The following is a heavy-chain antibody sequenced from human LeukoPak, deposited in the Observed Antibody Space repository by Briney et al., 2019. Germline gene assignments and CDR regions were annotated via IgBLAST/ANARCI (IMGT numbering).Heavy chain of an antibody. D-gene: IGHD3-16*02. CDR1: GFTFSSYA. CDR3: AKDLVDYVWGSYRWNWFDP. J-gene: IGHJ5*02. Sequence: GGSLRLSYAASGFTFSSYAMSWVRQAPGKGLEWVSAISGSGGSTYYADSVKGRFTISRDNSKNTLYLQMNSLRAEDTAVYYCAKDLVDYVWGSYRWNWFDPWGQGTLVTVSS. V-gene: IGHV3-23*01. CDR2: ISGSGGST.